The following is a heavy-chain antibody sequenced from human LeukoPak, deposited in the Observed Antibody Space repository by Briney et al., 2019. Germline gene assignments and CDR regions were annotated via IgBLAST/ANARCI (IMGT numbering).Heavy chain of an antibody. D-gene: IGHD4-23*01. V-gene: IGHV4-39*07. CDR3: ARYRLRWPKIDY. Sequence: PSETLSLTCTVSGGSISSSDYYWGWIRQPPGKGLEWIGSIYYSVTTYYNPSLKSRVTISVDTSKNQFSLKLNSVTAADTAVYYCARYRLRWPKIDYWGQGTLVTVSS. CDR2: IYYSVTT. J-gene: IGHJ4*02. CDR1: GGSISSSDYY.